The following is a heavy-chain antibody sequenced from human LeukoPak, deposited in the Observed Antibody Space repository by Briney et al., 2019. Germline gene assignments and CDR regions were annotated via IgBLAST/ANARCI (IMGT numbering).Heavy chain of an antibody. J-gene: IGHJ6*03. V-gene: IGHV4-39*07. CDR3: ARGDYYDRSVYMDV. CDR2: IYYSGST. D-gene: IGHD3-22*01. Sequence: SETLSLTCTVSGGSISSSSYYWGWIRQPPGKGLEWIGSIYYSGSTYYNPSLKSRVTISVDTSKNQFSLKLSSVTAADTAVYYCARGDYYDRSVYMDVWGKGTTVTVSS. CDR1: GGSISSSSYY.